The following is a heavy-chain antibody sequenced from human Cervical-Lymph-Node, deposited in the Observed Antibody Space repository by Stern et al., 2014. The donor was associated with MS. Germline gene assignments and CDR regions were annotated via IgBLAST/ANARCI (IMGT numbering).Heavy chain of an antibody. CDR1: GYTFTGYY. J-gene: IGHJ4*02. V-gene: IGHV1-2*06. D-gene: IGHD1-1*01. CDR3: ARGPHAVSNDGLY. CDR2: INPNNGDT. Sequence: MQLVESGAEVKKPGASVKVSCKASGYTFTGYYLHWVRQAPGQGLEWLGRINPNNGDTDYSQKFQGAVTMTRDTSINTAYLELSGLTSDDTAIYYCARGPHAVSNDGLYWGQGALVTVSS.